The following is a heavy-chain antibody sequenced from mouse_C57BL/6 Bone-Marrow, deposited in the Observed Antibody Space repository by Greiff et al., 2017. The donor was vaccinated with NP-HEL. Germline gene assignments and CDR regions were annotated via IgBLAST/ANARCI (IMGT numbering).Heavy chain of an antibody. CDR2: INYDGSST. CDR3: ARDLRSAMDY. CDR1: GFTFSDYY. Sequence: EVQLVESEGGLVQPGSSMKLSCTASGFTFSDYYMAWVRQVPGKGLEWVANINYDGSSTYYLDSLKSHFIISRDNSKNTLYLQMSSLKSEDTATYYCARDLRSAMDYWGQGTSVTVSS. J-gene: IGHJ4*01. V-gene: IGHV5-16*01.